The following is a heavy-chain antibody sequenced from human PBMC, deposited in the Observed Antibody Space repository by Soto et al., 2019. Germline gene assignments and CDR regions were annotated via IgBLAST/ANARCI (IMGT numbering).Heavy chain of an antibody. J-gene: IGHJ4*02. CDR3: AIRYSSGWYTGYYFDY. CDR2: INHSGST. V-gene: IGHV4-34*01. D-gene: IGHD6-19*01. CDR1: GGSFSGYY. Sequence: SETLSLTCAVYGGSFSGYYWSWIRQPPGKGLEWIGEINHSGSTNYNPSLKSRVTISVDTSKNQFSLKLSTVTAADTAVYYCAIRYSSGWYTGYYFDYCGQGTLVAVAS.